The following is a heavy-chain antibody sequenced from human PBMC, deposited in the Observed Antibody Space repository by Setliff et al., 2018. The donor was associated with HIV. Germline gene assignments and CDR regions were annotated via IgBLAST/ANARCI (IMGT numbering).Heavy chain of an antibody. CDR3: ARGFDYAQRPPLYYFDY. Sequence: LSLTCTVSGGSISSGGYYWSWIRQHPGKGLEWIGYIYYSGSTYYNPSLKSRVTISVDTSKNQFSLKLSSVTAADTAVYYCARGFDYAQRPPLYYFDYWGQGTLVTVSS. J-gene: IGHJ4*02. CDR2: IYYSGST. CDR1: GGSISSGGYY. D-gene: IGHD2-2*01. V-gene: IGHV4-31*03.